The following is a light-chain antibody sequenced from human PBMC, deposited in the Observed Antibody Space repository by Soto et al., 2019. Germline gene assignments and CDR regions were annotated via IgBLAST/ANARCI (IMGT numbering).Light chain of an antibody. V-gene: IGKV1-5*01. CDR3: QQYNSYPGT. CDR1: QSISSW. Sequence: DIQMTQSPSTLSASVGDRVTITCRASQSISSWLAWYQQKPGKAPKPMIYDASSLESGVPSRFSGSGSGKDFTLTISSLQPDDFATYYCQQYNSYPGTFGQGTKVEIK. J-gene: IGKJ1*01. CDR2: DAS.